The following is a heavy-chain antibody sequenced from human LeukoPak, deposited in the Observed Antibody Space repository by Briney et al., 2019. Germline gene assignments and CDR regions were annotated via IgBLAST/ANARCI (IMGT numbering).Heavy chain of an antibody. CDR1: GFTFSSYA. CDR2: ISNDGSNK. V-gene: IGHV3-30*15. Sequence: GGSLRLSCAASGFTFSSYAMHWVRQAPGKGLEWVAVISNDGSNKYYADSVKGRFTISRDNSKNTLYLQVSGLRAEDTAVYYCARAEYSSSWYRFDYWGQGTLVTVSS. D-gene: IGHD6-13*01. J-gene: IGHJ4*02. CDR3: ARAEYSSSWYRFDY.